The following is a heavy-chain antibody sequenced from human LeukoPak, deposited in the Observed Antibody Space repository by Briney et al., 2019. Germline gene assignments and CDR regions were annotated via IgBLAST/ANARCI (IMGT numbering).Heavy chain of an antibody. Sequence: ASVKVSCKASGYTFTGYYMHWVRQAPGQGLEWMGRINPNSGGTNYAQKFQGRVTMTRDTSISTAYMELSRLRSDDTAVYYCARVRGVVTVNSQGYGMDVWGQGTTVTVSS. CDR2: INPNSGGT. J-gene: IGHJ6*02. CDR1: GYTFTGYY. CDR3: ARVRGVVTVNSQGYGMDV. V-gene: IGHV1-2*06. D-gene: IGHD2-21*02.